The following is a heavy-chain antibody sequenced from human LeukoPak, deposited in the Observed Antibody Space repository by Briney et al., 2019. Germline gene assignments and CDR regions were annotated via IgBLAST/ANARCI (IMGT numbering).Heavy chain of an antibody. V-gene: IGHV3-20*04. CDR1: GFTFDEYG. J-gene: IGHJ6*03. Sequence: GGALRLSCAASGFTFDEYGMSWVRHAPGKGLEWVSGINWNGGSTGYADSVKGRFTISRDNAKNSLYLQMNSLRAEDTALYYCARENVYYDFWSGYYLRASTMDVWGKGTTVTVSS. CDR3: ARENVYYDFWSGYYLRASTMDV. CDR2: INWNGGST. D-gene: IGHD3-3*01.